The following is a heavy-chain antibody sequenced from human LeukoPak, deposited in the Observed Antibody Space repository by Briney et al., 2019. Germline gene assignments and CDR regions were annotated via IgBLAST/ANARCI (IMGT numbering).Heavy chain of an antibody. CDR2: INCKSGAT. CDR3: ARQSLDYYETLDAFDI. J-gene: IGHJ3*02. D-gene: IGHD3-22*01. CDR1: EYTFTDYY. V-gene: IGHV1-2*02. Sequence: SVKVSCKASEYTFTDYYIHWMRQAPGQGLEWMGWINCKSGATSYAQKFRGRVTMTKDRPIRTAYMELSRLKSDDTAVYYCARQSLDYYETLDAFDIWGQGTVVTVSS.